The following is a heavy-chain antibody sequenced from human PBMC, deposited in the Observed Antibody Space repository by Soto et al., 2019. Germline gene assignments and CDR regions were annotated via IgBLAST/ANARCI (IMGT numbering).Heavy chain of an antibody. CDR1: GFTFSSYG. Sequence: QVQLVESGGRVVQPGMSLRLSCAASGFTFSSYGIHWVRQSPAKGREWVAVISYDGSNKYYADSVKGRFTSSRDNSKNTLYLQMNSLRAEDTAVYYCAKDSWRLWGQGTLVTVSS. CDR3: AKDSWRL. CDR2: ISYDGSNK. V-gene: IGHV3-30*18. J-gene: IGHJ4*02. D-gene: IGHD2-21*02.